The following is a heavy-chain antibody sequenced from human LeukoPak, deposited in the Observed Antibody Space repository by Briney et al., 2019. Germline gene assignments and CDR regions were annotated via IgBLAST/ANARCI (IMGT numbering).Heavy chain of an antibody. CDR3: ARVSPIAVAGSSYYYAMDV. CDR1: GGSISNYY. D-gene: IGHD6-19*01. V-gene: IGHV4-4*07. CDR2: IYSSGTT. J-gene: IGHJ6*02. Sequence: SETLSLTCNVSGGSISNYYWTWIRQPAGKGLEWIGRIYSSGTTTYNPSLKSRVAMSVDTSRNQFSLKLSSVTAADTAVYYCARVSPIAVAGSSYYYAMDVWGQGTTVTVSS.